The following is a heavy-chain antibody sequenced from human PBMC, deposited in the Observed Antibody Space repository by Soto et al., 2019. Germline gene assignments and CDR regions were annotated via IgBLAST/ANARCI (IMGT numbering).Heavy chain of an antibody. V-gene: IGHV1-18*01. CDR3: AATLHSSSGSGYYGMDV. J-gene: IGHJ6*02. Sequence: ASVTVSCQASGYTFTSYGISWVRQAPGQGLEWMGWISVYSGHTNYAQKFQERVTMTRDTSTSTAYLELSSPRSDDTAVYYCAATLHSSSGSGYYGMDVWGQGTTVTVSS. CDR2: ISVYSGHT. D-gene: IGHD6-6*01. CDR1: GYTFTSYG.